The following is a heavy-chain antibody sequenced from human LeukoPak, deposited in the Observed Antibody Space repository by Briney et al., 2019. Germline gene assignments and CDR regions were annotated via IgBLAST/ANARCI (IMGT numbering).Heavy chain of an antibody. CDR3: ARAVVYYYYGMDV. J-gene: IGHJ6*02. CDR1: GGSISSYY. CDR2: IYYSGST. V-gene: IGHV4-59*01. D-gene: IGHD4-23*01. Sequence: SSQTLSLTCTVSGGSISSYYWSWIRQPPGKGLEWIGYIYYSGSTNYNPSLKSRVTISVDTSKNQFSLKLSSVTAADTAVYYCARAVVYYYYGMDVWGQGTTVTVSS.